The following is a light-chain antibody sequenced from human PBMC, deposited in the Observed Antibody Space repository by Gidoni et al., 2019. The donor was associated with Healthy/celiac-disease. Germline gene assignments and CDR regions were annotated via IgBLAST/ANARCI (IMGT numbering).Light chain of an antibody. Sequence: EIVLTQSPGTLSLSPGERATLSCRASQSVSSSYLAWYQQKPVQAPRLLIYGASSRATGIPDRFSGSGSGTDFTLTISRLEPEDFAVYYCQQYGSSPLITFXQXTRLEIK. J-gene: IGKJ5*01. CDR3: QQYGSSPLIT. CDR1: QSVSSSY. CDR2: GAS. V-gene: IGKV3-20*01.